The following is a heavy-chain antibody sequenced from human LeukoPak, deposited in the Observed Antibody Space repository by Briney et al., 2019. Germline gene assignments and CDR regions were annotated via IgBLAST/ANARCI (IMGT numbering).Heavy chain of an antibody. V-gene: IGHV1-46*01. CDR2: FNPSGGST. Sequence: ASVKVSCKASGYTFTNYYMHWVRQAPGQGLEWMGIFNPSGGSTSYAQKFQGRVTMTRDTSTSTVYMELSSLRSEDTAVYYCASSAVVAATPFFDYWGQGTLVTVSS. D-gene: IGHD2-15*01. CDR1: GYTFTNYY. J-gene: IGHJ4*02. CDR3: ASSAVVAATPFFDY.